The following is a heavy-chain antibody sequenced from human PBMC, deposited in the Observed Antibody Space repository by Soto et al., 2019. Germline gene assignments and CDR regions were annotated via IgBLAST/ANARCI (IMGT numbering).Heavy chain of an antibody. J-gene: IGHJ4*02. CDR3: ARVLGHLPQQLATDY. V-gene: IGHV1-18*04. D-gene: IGHD6-13*01. CDR2: ISAYNGNT. CDR1: GYTFTSYG. Sequence: ASVKVSCKASGYTFTSYGISWVRQAPGQGLEWMGWISAYNGNTNYAQKLQGRVTMTTDTSTSTAYMELRSLRSDDTAVYYCARVLGHLPQQLATDYWGQGTLVTVSS.